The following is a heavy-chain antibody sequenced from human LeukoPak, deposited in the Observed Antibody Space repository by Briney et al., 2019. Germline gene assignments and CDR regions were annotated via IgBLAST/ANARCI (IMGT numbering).Heavy chain of an antibody. Sequence: SSETLSLTCSVSGGSMSDSITWGWVRQPPGKGLEWLANIHDDGRTAPNPSLRSRLTISQDRSKNQFFLKVGSVTAADTAFYYCAKVLTAAGLDLWGQGILVTVSS. V-gene: IGHV4/OR15-8*01. D-gene: IGHD6-25*01. CDR1: GGSMSDSIT. J-gene: IGHJ5*02. CDR2: IHDDGRT. CDR3: AKVLTAAGLDL.